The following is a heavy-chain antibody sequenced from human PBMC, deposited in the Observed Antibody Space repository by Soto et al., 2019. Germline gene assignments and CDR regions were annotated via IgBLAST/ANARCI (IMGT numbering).Heavy chain of an antibody. Sequence: GGSLRLSCAASGFTFSSYGMHWVRQAPGKGLEWVAVISYDGSNKYYADSVKGRFTISRDNSKNTLYLQMNSLRAEDTAVYYCAKDLGVGCSSTSCSRYTYYYYGMDVWGQGTTVTVSS. CDR1: GFTFSSYG. V-gene: IGHV3-30*18. CDR2: ISYDGSNK. J-gene: IGHJ6*02. D-gene: IGHD2-2*01. CDR3: AKDLGVGCSSTSCSRYTYYYYGMDV.